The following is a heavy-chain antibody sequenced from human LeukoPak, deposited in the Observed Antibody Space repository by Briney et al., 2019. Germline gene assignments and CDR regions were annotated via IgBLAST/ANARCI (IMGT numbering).Heavy chain of an antibody. CDR1: GFTFSSYA. Sequence: PGRSLRLSCAASGFTFSSYAMSWVRQAPGKGLEWVSAISGSGGSTYYADSVKGRFTISRDNSKNTLYLQMNSLRAEDTAVYYCAKAVEIRIAAAGNFDYWGQGTLVTVSS. V-gene: IGHV3-23*01. CDR2: ISGSGGST. CDR3: AKAVEIRIAAAGNFDY. D-gene: IGHD6-13*01. J-gene: IGHJ4*02.